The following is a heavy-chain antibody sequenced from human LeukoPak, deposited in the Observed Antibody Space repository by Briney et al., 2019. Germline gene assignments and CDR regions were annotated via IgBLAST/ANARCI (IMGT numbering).Heavy chain of an antibody. D-gene: IGHD1-26*01. Sequence: SETLSLTCAVYGGSFSGYYWSWIRQPPGKGLEWIGEINHSGSTNYNPSLKSRVTISVDTSKNQFSLKLSSVTAADTAVYYCARGHSVGAYDYWGQRTLVTVSS. J-gene: IGHJ4*02. CDR1: GGSFSGYY. CDR3: ARGHSVGAYDY. V-gene: IGHV4-34*01. CDR2: INHSGST.